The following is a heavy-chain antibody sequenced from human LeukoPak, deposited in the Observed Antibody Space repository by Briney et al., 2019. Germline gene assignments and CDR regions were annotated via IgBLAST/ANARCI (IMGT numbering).Heavy chain of an antibody. V-gene: IGHV3-23*01. J-gene: IGHJ4*02. Sequence: QPGGSLRLSCAASGFTFSSYAMSWVRQAPGKGLEWVSSISVTGDNTYSADSVKGRFSISRDNSDNTLYLQMNSLRAEDTAVYYCAKDYTTGTMGYYDCRGQGTLVTVSS. D-gene: IGHD1-1*01. CDR1: GFTFSSYA. CDR3: AKDYTTGTMGYYDC. CDR2: ISVTGDNT.